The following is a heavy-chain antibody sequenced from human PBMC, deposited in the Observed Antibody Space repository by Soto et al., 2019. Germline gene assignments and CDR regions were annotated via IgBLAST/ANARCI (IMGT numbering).Heavy chain of an antibody. CDR1: GGTFRRYT. CDR3: ARTSRLPYYFDY. V-gene: IGHV1-69*13. CDR2: ITPMFGTP. D-gene: IGHD6-25*01. Sequence: SVKVSCKASGGTFRRYTITWVRQAPGQGLEWMGGITPMFGTPNYAQKFRGRVTITADESTSTAYMELSSLRSEDTAVYYCARTSRLPYYFDYWGQGTLVTVSS. J-gene: IGHJ4*02.